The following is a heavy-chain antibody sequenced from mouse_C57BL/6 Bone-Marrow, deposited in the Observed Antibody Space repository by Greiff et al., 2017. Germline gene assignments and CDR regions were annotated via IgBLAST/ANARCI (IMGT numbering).Heavy chain of an antibody. J-gene: IGHJ1*03. CDR2: LSNLAYSI. Sequence: EVMLVESGGGLVQPGGSLKLSCAASGFTFSDYGMAWVRQAPRKGPEWVAFLSNLAYSIYYADTVTGRFPISRANAKNTLYLDMSSVRSEDTAMYYCANWDGYFDVWGTGTTVTVSS. D-gene: IGHD4-1*01. CDR1: GFTFSDYG. V-gene: IGHV5-15*01. CDR3: ANWDGYFDV.